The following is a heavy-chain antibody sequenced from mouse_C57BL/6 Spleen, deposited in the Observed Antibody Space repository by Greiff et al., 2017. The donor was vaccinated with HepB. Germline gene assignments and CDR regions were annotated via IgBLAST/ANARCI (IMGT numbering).Heavy chain of an antibody. Sequence: VKLVESGAELARPGASVKMSCKASGYTFTSYTMHWVKQRPGQGLEWIGYINPSSGYTKYNQKFKDKATLTADKSSSTAYMQLSSLTSEDSAVYYCARIDSSGYAYWGQGTSVTVSS. D-gene: IGHD3-2*02. CDR2: INPSSGYT. CDR3: ARIDSSGYAY. V-gene: IGHV1-4*01. CDR1: GYTFTSYT. J-gene: IGHJ4*01.